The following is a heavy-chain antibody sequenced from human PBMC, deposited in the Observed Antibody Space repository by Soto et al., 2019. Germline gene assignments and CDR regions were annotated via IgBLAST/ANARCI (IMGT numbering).Heavy chain of an antibody. CDR1: GFTFSSYG. J-gene: IGHJ6*02. CDR2: ISYDGSNK. Sequence: QVPLVESGGGVVQPGRSLRLSCAASGFTFSSYGMHWVRQAPGKGLEWVAVISYDGSNKYYADPVKGRFTISRDNSKNTLYLQMNSLRAEDTAVYYCAKQSGYDSFYYYYGMDVWGQGTTVTVSS. CDR3: AKQSGYDSFYYYYGMDV. D-gene: IGHD5-12*01. V-gene: IGHV3-30*18.